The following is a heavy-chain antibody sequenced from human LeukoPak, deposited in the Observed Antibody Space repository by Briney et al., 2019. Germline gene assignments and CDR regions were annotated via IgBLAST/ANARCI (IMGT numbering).Heavy chain of an antibody. CDR1: GGSFSGYY. J-gene: IGHJ5*02. CDR3: ARGGYYGSGSPNWFDP. V-gene: IGHV4-34*01. D-gene: IGHD3-10*01. Sequence: SETLSLTCAVYGGSFSGYYWSWIRQPPGKGLEWIGEINHSGSTNYNPSLKSRVTISVDTSKNQFSLKLSSVTAADTAVYYCARGGYYGSGSPNWFDPWGQRTLVTVSS. CDR2: INHSGST.